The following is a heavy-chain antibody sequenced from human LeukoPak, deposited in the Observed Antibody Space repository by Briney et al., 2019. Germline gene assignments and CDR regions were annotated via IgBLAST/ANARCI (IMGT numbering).Heavy chain of an antibody. CDR3: ARVTMVRGVILIVWFDP. CDR2: IYYSGST. CDR1: GGSISSGGYY. Sequence: SETLSLTCTVSGGSISSGGYYWSWIRQHPGKGLEWIVYIYYSGSTYYNPSLKSRVTISVDTSKNQFSLKLSSVTAADTAVYYCARVTMVRGVILIVWFDPWGQGTLVTVSS. D-gene: IGHD3-10*01. J-gene: IGHJ5*02. V-gene: IGHV4-31*03.